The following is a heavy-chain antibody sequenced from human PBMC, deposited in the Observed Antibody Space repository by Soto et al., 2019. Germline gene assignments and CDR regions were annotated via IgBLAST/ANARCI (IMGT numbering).Heavy chain of an antibody. D-gene: IGHD4-17*01. CDR2: IYYSGTT. CDR3: AIDKKWDYGDYYYMDV. Sequence: QVQLQESGPGLVKPLQTLSLACTVSGGSISSGDYYWSWIRQHPGKGLEWIGYIYYSGTTNYNPSLRSRVTISLDTSKNQFSLKLSSVTVADTAVYYCAIDKKWDYGDYYYMDVWGKGTTVTVSS. V-gene: IGHV4-31*03. CDR1: GGSISSGDYY. J-gene: IGHJ6*03.